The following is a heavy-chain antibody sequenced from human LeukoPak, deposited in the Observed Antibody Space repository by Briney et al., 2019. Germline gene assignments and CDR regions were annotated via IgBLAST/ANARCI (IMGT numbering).Heavy chain of an antibody. Sequence: SGGSLRLSCAASRFTFDDYGMSWVRQAPGKGLEWVSGINWNGGSTGYADSVKGRFTISRDNAKNSLYLQMNSLRAEGTALYYCARSLWFGETVGVYWGQGTLVTVSS. CDR2: INWNGGST. D-gene: IGHD3-10*01. CDR3: ARSLWFGETVGVY. V-gene: IGHV3-20*04. J-gene: IGHJ4*02. CDR1: RFTFDDYG.